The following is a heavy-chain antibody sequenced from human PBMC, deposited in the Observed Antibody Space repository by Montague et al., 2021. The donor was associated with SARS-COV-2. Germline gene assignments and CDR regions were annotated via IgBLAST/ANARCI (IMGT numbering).Heavy chain of an antibody. D-gene: IGHD6-19*01. CDR3: AGEAYTSGWFQQFDY. CDR2: IYYSGTT. J-gene: IGHJ4*02. V-gene: IGHV4-39*01. CDR1: GGSTSSSNYY. Sequence: SETLSLTCTVSGGSTSSSNYYWGWIRQPPGKGLEWIGSIYYSGTTYYNPSLQSRVTISVDTSKKQFSLKLSSVTAADTAVYYCAGEAYTSGWFQQFDYWGQGTLVTVSS.